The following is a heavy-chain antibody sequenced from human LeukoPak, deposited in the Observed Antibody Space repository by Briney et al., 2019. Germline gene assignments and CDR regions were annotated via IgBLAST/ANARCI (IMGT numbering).Heavy chain of an antibody. CDR2: INPNGGGT. D-gene: IGHD5-18*01. CDR3: ARITWIQLAKGFGGYYYGMDV. CDR1: GYTFTGYY. V-gene: IGHV1-2*02. J-gene: IGHJ6*02. Sequence: GASVKVSCKASGYTFTGYYMHWVRQAPGQGLEWMGWINPNGGGTSYAQKFQDRVTMTRDTSISTAYMELSRLRSDDTAVYYCARITWIQLAKGFGGYYYGMDVWGQGTTVTVSS.